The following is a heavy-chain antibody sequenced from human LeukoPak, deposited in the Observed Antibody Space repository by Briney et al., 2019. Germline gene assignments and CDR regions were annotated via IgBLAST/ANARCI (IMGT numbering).Heavy chain of an antibody. Sequence: SEPLSLTCAVYGGSFSGYYWSWIRQPPGKGLEWIGEINHSGSTNYNPSLKSRVTISVDTSKNQFSLKLSSVTAADTAVYYCARGRLYGGWYRWDYFDYWGQGTLVTVSS. D-gene: IGHD6-19*01. J-gene: IGHJ4*02. CDR1: GGSFSGYY. V-gene: IGHV4-34*01. CDR3: ARGRLYGGWYRWDYFDY. CDR2: INHSGST.